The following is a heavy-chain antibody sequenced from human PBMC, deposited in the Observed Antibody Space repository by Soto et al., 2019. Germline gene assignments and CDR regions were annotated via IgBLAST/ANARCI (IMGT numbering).Heavy chain of an antibody. J-gene: IGHJ5*02. CDR1: GGSVSSGRYY. CDR2: IYDSGST. CDR3: ERDKNYDFWSGYSTKWFDT. V-gene: IGHV4-61*01. D-gene: IGHD3-3*01. Sequence: PSETLSLTCTVSGGSVSSGRYYWSWIRQPPGKGLEWIGYIYDSGSTNYNPSLMSRVTISVDTSKNQFSLKLRSVTAADTAVYYCERDKNYDFWSGYSTKWFDTWGQGTLVTVSS.